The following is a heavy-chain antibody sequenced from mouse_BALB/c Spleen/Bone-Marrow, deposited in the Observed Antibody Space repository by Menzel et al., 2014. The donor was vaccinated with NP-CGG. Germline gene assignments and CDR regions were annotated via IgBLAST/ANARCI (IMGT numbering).Heavy chain of an antibody. Sequence: VQLQQSGAELMKPGASVRISCKATGYTFSSYWIEWVKQRPGHGLEWIGEIFPGSGTTNYNEKFEVKATFTADTSSNTAFVQLSSLTSEDSAVYYCARILWDYYAMDYWGQGTSVTVSS. CDR2: IFPGSGTT. CDR1: GYTFSSYW. CDR3: ARILWDYYAMDY. V-gene: IGHV1-9*01. J-gene: IGHJ4*01. D-gene: IGHD1-1*02.